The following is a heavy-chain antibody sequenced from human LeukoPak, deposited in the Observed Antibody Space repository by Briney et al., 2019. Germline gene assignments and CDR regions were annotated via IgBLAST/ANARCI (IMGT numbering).Heavy chain of an antibody. D-gene: IGHD6-13*01. Sequence: SETLSLTCTVSGGSISSYYWSWIRQPPGKGLEWIGEINHSGSTNYNPSLKSRVTISVDTSKNQFSLKLSSVTAADTAVYYCARSVAAAGKITYYYYYMDVWGKGTTVTVSS. V-gene: IGHV4-34*01. CDR1: GGSISSYY. CDR3: ARSVAAAGKITYYYYYMDV. CDR2: INHSGST. J-gene: IGHJ6*03.